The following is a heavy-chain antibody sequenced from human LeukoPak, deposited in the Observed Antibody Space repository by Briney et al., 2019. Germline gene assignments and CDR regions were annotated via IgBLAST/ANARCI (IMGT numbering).Heavy chain of an antibody. Sequence: SETLSLTCTVSGGSISSYYWSWIRQPAGKGLEWIGRIYTSGSTNYNPSLKSRVTISVDTSKNQFSLKLSSVTAADTAVYYCARTPLYYDQLYYYGMDVWGQGTTVTVSS. V-gene: IGHV4-4*07. CDR2: IYTSGST. CDR1: GGSISSYY. D-gene: IGHD3-22*01. CDR3: ARTPLYYDQLYYYGMDV. J-gene: IGHJ6*02.